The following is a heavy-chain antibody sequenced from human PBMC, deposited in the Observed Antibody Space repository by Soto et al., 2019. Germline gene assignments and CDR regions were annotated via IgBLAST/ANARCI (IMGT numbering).Heavy chain of an antibody. J-gene: IGHJ6*02. CDR1: GGSISSYY. CDR2: IYTSGST. D-gene: IGHD3-3*01. CDR3: ARDRNDFWSGYYYYGMDV. V-gene: IGHV4-4*07. Sequence: SETLSLTCTVSGGSISSYYWSWIRQPAGKGLEWIGRIYTSGSTNYNPSLKSRVTMSVDTSKNQFSLKLSSVTAADTAVYYCARDRNDFWSGYYYYGMDVWGQGTTVTVSS.